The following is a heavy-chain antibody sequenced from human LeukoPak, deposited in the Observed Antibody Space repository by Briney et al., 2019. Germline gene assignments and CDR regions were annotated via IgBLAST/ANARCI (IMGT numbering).Heavy chain of an antibody. D-gene: IGHD1-26*01. Sequence: GGSLRLSCSVSGFTVENFAMNWVRQAPGKGLEWVSVIRDNGATTFYADSVKGRFTISRDNAKNILYLQMNNLGVEDTAVYFCAKGEWELPTFFDHWGQRTLGTVSS. J-gene: IGHJ4*02. CDR1: GFTVENFA. CDR2: IRDNGATT. CDR3: AKGEWELPTFFDH. V-gene: IGHV3-23*01.